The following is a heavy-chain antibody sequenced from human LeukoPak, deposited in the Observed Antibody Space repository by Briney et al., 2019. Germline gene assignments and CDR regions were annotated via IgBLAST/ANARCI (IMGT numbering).Heavy chain of an antibody. CDR1: GGSISSYY. V-gene: IGHV4-59*01. D-gene: IGHD3-10*01. CDR2: IYYSGST. Sequence: PSETLSLTCTVSGGSISSYYWSWIRQPPGKGLEWIGYIYYSGSTNYNPSLKSRVTISVDTSKNQFSLKLSSVTAADTAVYYCARESATPPMVRGVTNRPHYYYYYMDVWGKGTTVTISS. CDR3: ARESATPPMVRGVTNRPHYYYYYMDV. J-gene: IGHJ6*03.